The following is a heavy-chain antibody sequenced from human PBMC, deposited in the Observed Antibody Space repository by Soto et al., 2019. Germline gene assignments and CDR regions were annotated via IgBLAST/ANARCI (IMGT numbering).Heavy chain of an antibody. V-gene: IGHV1-18*01. CDR2: ISAYNGNT. CDR3: ARDSPPPRE. J-gene: IGHJ4*02. Sequence: QVQLVQSGAEVKKPGASVKVSCKASGYTFTSYAISWVRQAPGQGLEWMGWISAYNGNTNYAQKIQGRGSMTTDTSTRKAKIERRSLVSDDTAVYYWARDSPPPREWGQGTLVTVSS. CDR1: GYTFTSYA.